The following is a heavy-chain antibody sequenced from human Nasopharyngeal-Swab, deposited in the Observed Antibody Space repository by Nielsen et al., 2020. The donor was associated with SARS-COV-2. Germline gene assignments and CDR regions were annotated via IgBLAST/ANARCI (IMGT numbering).Heavy chain of an antibody. V-gene: IGHV3-9*01. D-gene: IGHD3-3*01. J-gene: IGHJ4*02. Sequence: SLKISCAASGFTFDNYAMHWVRQAPGKGLEWVSGISWNSGTIAYAVSVRGRFTISRDNAKNSVYLQMNSLRVEDTAIYYCAREIFGVVRHFDCWGQGTLVTVSS. CDR1: GFTFDNYA. CDR3: AREIFGVVRHFDC. CDR2: ISWNSGTI.